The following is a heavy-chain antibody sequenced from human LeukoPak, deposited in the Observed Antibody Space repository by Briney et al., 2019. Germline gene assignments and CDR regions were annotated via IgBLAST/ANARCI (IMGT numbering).Heavy chain of an antibody. CDR3: ARQDGRALYYFDY. V-gene: IGHV5-51*01. J-gene: IGHJ4*02. CDR1: GYSFPIYW. CDR2: IYPRDSDT. D-gene: IGHD5-24*01. Sequence: ESLKISCKGSGYSFPIYWIGWVRQMPGKGLEWMGIIYPRDSDTKYSPSFQGQVTISADKSISTAYLQWSSLKASDTAMYYCARQDGRALYYFDYWGQGTLVTVSS.